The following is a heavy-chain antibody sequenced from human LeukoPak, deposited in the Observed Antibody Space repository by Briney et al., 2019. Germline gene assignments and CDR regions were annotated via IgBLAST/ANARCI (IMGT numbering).Heavy chain of an antibody. CDR2: INPSDGDT. Sequence: ASVKVSCKASGYTFTSYYMHWVRQAPGQGLEWMGIINPSDGDTIYAQKFQGRVTMTRDTSTNTVYMELSSLSSEDTAVYYCARARGDHYSFDYWGQGTLVTVSS. D-gene: IGHD3-10*01. J-gene: IGHJ4*02. CDR1: GYTFTSYY. CDR3: ARARGDHYSFDY. V-gene: IGHV1-46*01.